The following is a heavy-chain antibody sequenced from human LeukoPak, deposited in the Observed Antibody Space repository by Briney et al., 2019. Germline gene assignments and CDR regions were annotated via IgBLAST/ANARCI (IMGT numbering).Heavy chain of an antibody. D-gene: IGHD6-25*01. V-gene: IGHV3-15*01. CDR2: IKSKTDGGTI. J-gene: IGHJ4*02. CDR1: GFTFNNAW. CDR3: VKRHGDY. Sequence: GGSLRLSCAASGFTFNNAWMSWVRQAPGKGLEWVGHIKSKTDGGTIDYAAPVKGRFTISRDDSKNTLSLQMNSLKTEDTAVYYCVKRHGDYWGQGTLVTVSS.